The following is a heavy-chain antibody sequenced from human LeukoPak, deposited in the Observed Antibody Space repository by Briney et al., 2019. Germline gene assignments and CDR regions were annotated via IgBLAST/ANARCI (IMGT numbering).Heavy chain of an antibody. J-gene: IGHJ4*02. D-gene: IGHD1-26*01. V-gene: IGHV5-10-1*01. Sequence: GESLKISCKGPGYSFTSYWISWVRQMPGKGLEWMGRIDPSDSYTNYSPSFQGHVTISADRSISTAYLQWSSLKASDTAIYYCARHYVNSGSWFVDFWGQGTLITVSS. CDR1: GYSFTSYW. CDR2: IDPSDSYT. CDR3: ARHYVNSGSWFVDF.